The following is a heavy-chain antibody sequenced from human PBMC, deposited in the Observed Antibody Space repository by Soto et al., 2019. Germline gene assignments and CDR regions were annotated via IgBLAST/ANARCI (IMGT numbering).Heavy chain of an antibody. J-gene: IGHJ5*02. Sequence: SETLSLTCSVSGGSINSYGYCWSWIRQHPGKGLEWIGYICYGGSTYYNPSLKSRVTISIVTSNDRFSLNLSSVTAADTAVYYCARVWLRGLYSNHDAGFDPWGQGTLVTVSS. CDR2: ICYGGST. CDR3: ARVWLRGLYSNHDAGFDP. V-gene: IGHV4-30-4*01. CDR1: GGSINSYGYC. D-gene: IGHD3-10*01.